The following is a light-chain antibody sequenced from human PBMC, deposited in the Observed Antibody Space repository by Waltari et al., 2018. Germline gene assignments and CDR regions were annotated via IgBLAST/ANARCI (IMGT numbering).Light chain of an antibody. CDR2: DAS. CDR1: QSVSTF. CDR3: QQRSNWPLT. J-gene: IGKJ4*01. V-gene: IGKV3-11*01. Sequence: EIVLTQSPATLSLSPGERATPPCRASQSVSTFLAWYQQKPGQAPRLLLYDASNRATGIPARFSGSGSGTDFTLTISSLDPEDFAVYFCQQRSNWPLTFGGGTKVEIK.